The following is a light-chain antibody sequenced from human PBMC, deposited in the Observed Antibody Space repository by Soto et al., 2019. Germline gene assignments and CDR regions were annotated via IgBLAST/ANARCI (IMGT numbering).Light chain of an antibody. V-gene: IGLV2-14*03. CDR3: NSYTSKNTYV. CDR1: SSDVGAFNY. Sequence: SVLTQPASVSGSPGQAITISCSGTSSDVGAFNYVSWYQQHPGKAPKLMIYDGSNQPSGVSNRFSVSKSGNTASLTISGLRDEEEADYYCNSYTSKNTYVLGTGTKLTVL. J-gene: IGLJ1*01. CDR2: DGS.